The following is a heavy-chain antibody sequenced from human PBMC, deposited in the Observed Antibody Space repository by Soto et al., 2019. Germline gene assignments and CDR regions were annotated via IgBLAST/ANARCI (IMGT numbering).Heavy chain of an antibody. CDR1: GFTFSSYA. J-gene: IGHJ4*02. V-gene: IGHV3-23*01. D-gene: IGHD3-10*01. CDR2: ISGSGGST. Sequence: GGSLRLSCAASGFTFSSYAMSWVRQAPGKGLEWVSAISGSGGSTYYADSVKGRFTISRDNSKNTLYLQMNSLRAEDTAVYYCAKDFTGYYGSGSLFWGQGTLVTVSS. CDR3: AKDFTGYYGSGSLF.